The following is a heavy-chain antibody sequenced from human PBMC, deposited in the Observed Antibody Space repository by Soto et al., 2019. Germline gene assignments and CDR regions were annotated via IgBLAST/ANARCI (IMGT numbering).Heavy chain of an antibody. J-gene: IGHJ6*02. V-gene: IGHV4-59*02. CDR2: IYYSGTT. Sequence: SETLSLTCTVSDGSVSNYYWSWIRQPPGKGLEWIGYIYYSGTTNYNPSLKRRVTISVDTSKDQFSLKLTSVTAADTAVYYCARGRHILTGYYRDLNYGMDVWGQGTTVTVSS. CDR1: DGSVSNYY. CDR3: ARGRHILTGYYRDLNYGMDV. D-gene: IGHD3-9*01.